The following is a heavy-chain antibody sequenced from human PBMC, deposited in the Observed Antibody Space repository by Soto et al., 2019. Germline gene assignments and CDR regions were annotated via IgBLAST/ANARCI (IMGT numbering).Heavy chain of an antibody. CDR2: ISAYNGDT. CDR3: ASVRQLVGYFYYYMGV. CDR1: GYTFTNYG. J-gene: IGHJ6*03. D-gene: IGHD6-6*01. V-gene: IGHV1-18*01. Sequence: QVQLLQSGAEVKKPGASVKVSCKASGYTFTNYGITWVRQAPGQGLEWMGWISAYNGDTHYTQRLQGRVTMTTDTSTSTAYMELRGLRSDDTAVYYCASVRQLVGYFYYYMGVWGKGTTVTVSS.